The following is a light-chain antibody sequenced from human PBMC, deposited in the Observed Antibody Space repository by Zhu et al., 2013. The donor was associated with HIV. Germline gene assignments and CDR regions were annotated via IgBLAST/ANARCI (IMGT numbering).Light chain of an antibody. V-gene: IGKV1-12*01. J-gene: IGKJ1*01. CDR2: GAS. CDR3: QQANSFPPWT. CDR1: QDIRDW. Sequence: DIQMTQSPSSVSASVGDTVTLTCRASQDIRDWLAWYQVKPREAPKLLIYGASNLESGVPSRFSGTGSGTDFTLTITRLQPEDFATYFCQQANSFPPWTFGQGTRVEVK.